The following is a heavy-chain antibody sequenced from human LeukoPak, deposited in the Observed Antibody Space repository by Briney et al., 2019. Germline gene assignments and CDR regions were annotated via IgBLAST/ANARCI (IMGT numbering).Heavy chain of an antibody. D-gene: IGHD5-12*01. V-gene: IGHV3-21*01. J-gene: IGHJ4*02. CDR2: ISSSSSYI. CDR1: GFTFSSYS. CDR3: AKEDYDYLSNFDY. Sequence: GGSLRLSCAASGFTFSSYSMNWVRQAPGKGLEWVSSISSSSSYIYYAGSVKGRFTISRDNAKNSLYLQMNSLRAEDTAVYYCAKEDYDYLSNFDYWGQGTLVTVSS.